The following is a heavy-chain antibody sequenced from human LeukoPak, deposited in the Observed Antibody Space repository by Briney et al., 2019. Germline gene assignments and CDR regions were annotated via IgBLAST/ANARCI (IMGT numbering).Heavy chain of an antibody. J-gene: IGHJ4*02. CDR1: GFTFSSYA. D-gene: IGHD2-15*01. CDR2: ISGSGGNT. CDR3: AKGEGGSCSSSSCSTYFDY. V-gene: IGHV3-23*01. Sequence: GGSLRLSCAASGFTFSSYAMSWVRQAPGKGLEWVSAISGSGGNTYYADSVKGRFIISRDNSKNTLYLQMNGLRAEDTAIYYCAKGEGGSCSSSSCSTYFDYWGQGTLVTVSS.